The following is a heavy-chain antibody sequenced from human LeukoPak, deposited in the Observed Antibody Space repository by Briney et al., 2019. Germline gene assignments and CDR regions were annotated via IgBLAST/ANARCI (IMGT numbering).Heavy chain of an antibody. Sequence: GGSLRLSCAASGFTFSDYYMSWIRQAPGKGLEWVSYISSSGSTIYYADSVKGRFTISRDNAKNTLYLQMNSLRAEDTAVYYCARIRSGSYSGYYYGMDVWGQGTTVTVSS. CDR3: ARIRSGSYSGYYYGMDV. V-gene: IGHV3-11*01. D-gene: IGHD1-26*01. J-gene: IGHJ6*02. CDR1: GFTFSDYY. CDR2: ISSSGSTI.